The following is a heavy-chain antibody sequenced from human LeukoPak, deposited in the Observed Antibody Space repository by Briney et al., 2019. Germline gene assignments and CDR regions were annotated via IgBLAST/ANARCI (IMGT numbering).Heavy chain of an antibody. J-gene: IGHJ3*02. CDR1: SGSISSYY. Sequence: PSETLSLTCTVSSGSISSYYWSWIRQPPGKGLEWIGDIYYSGTTNYNPSLKSRVTISVDTSRNQFSLKPSSVTAADTAVYYCARIMGRDAFDIWGQGTMVTVSS. V-gene: IGHV4-59*08. CDR3: ARIMGRDAFDI. D-gene: IGHD2-8*01. CDR2: IYYSGTT.